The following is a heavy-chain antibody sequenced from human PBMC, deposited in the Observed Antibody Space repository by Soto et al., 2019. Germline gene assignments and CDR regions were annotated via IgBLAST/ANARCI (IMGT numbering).Heavy chain of an antibody. D-gene: IGHD1-26*01. Sequence: GGSLRLSCAASGFNFENFGMSWVRQAPGKGLEWISSISGSGFKKYYADSVKGRFTISRDNSKSTVYLELNNLSAEDTAVYHCAKNQGVELVPLATVDWFDPWGQGSVVTVSS. J-gene: IGHJ5*02. CDR1: GFNFENFG. V-gene: IGHV3-23*01. CDR3: AKNQGVELVPLATVDWFDP. CDR2: ISGSGFKK.